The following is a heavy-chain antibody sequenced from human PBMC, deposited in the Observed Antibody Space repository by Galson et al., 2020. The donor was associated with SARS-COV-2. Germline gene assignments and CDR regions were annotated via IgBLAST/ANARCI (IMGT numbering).Heavy chain of an antibody. CDR3: AKDQGNDYGDHLDS. V-gene: IGHV3-23*01. J-gene: IGHJ4*02. D-gene: IGHD4-17*01. Sequence: GESLKISCAASGFTFSRYAMSWVRQAPGKGLEWVSSVSGNGDRTYYADSVKGRLTISRDNSRNTLYLQMNSLRGEDSALYYCAKDQGNDYGDHLDSWGQGTLVTVAS. CDR2: VSGNGDRT. CDR1: GFTFSRYA.